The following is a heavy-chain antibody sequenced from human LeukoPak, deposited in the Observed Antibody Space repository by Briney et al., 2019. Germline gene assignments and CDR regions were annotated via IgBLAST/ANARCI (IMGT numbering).Heavy chain of an antibody. D-gene: IGHD3-22*01. CDR3: ARAFGYYVSRGLDDY. CDR2: INPSGGST. V-gene: IGHV1-46*01. CDR1: GYTFTNYY. Sequence: ASVKVSCKASGYTFTNYYMHWVRQAPGRGLEWMGIINPSGGSTSYAQKFQGRVTMTRDTSTSTVYMELSSLRSEDTPVYYCARAFGYYVSRGLDDYWGQGTLVTVSS. J-gene: IGHJ4*02.